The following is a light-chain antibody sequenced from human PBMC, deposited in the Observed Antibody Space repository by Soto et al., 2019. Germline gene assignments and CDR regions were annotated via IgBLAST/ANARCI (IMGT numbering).Light chain of an antibody. CDR2: GAS. Sequence: EIVLTQSPGTLSLSPGERATLSCRASQSVSSSYLAWYQQKPGQAPRPLIYGASSRAIGIPDRFSGSGSGTVFPLTISRLEPEDFAGYYCQQYGSSPWTFGQGTKVEIK. J-gene: IGKJ1*01. CDR3: QQYGSSPWT. CDR1: QSVSSSY. V-gene: IGKV3-20*01.